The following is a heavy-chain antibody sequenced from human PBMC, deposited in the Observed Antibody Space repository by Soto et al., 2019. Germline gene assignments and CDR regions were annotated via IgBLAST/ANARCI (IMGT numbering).Heavy chain of an antibody. CDR1: GYTFTGYY. D-gene: IGHD3-9*01. Sequence: QVQLVQSGAEVKEPGASVKVSCKASGYTFTGYYMHWARQAPGQGLEWMGWIKSFNGDTNYAQKLQGRVTLSRDTSISTAYREVSRLKSDDTAVYYCARVVSPYYDVLTGNWFDPWGQGTLVTVSS. CDR3: ARVVSPYYDVLTGNWFDP. V-gene: IGHV1-2*02. J-gene: IGHJ5*02. CDR2: IKSFNGDT.